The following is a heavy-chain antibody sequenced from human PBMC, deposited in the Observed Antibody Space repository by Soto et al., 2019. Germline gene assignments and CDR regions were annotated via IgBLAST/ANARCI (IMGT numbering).Heavy chain of an antibody. CDR1: GFTFSSYS. CDR3: ARDHVISWNYDFDY. D-gene: IGHD1-7*01. Sequence: GGSLRLSCAASGFTFSSYSMNWVRQAPGKGLEWVSSISSSSSYIYYADSVKGRFTISRDNAKNSLYLQMNSLRAEDTAVYYCARDHVISWNYDFDYWGQGTLVTVSS. V-gene: IGHV3-21*01. CDR2: ISSSSSYI. J-gene: IGHJ4*02.